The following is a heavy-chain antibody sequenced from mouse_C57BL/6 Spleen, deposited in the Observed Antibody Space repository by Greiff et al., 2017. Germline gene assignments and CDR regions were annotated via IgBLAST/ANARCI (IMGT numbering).Heavy chain of an antibody. CDR3: ARWDYYGSSWLAY. V-gene: IGHV1-18*01. Sequence: VHVKQSGPELVKPGASVKIPCKASGYTFTDYNMDWVKQSHGKSLEWIGDINPNNGGTIYNQKFKGKATLTVDKSSSTAYMELRSLTSEDTAVYYCARWDYYGSSWLAYWGQGTLVTVSA. D-gene: IGHD1-1*01. J-gene: IGHJ3*01. CDR1: GYTFTDYN. CDR2: INPNNGGT.